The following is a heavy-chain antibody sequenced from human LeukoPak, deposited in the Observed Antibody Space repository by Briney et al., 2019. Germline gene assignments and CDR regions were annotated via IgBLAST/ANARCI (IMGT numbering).Heavy chain of an antibody. D-gene: IGHD1/OR15-1a*01. Sequence: PGGSLRLSCAASGFPFSTFAMNWVRQAPGKGLEWVSAISGSGITTHYVDSVKGRFIISRDNSKNTLYLQMNSLRAEDTAVYYCAKDEQPGGGRGRATLVTVSS. CDR2: ISGSGITT. CDR3: AKDEQPGGG. J-gene: IGHJ2*01. CDR1: GFPFSTFA. V-gene: IGHV3-23*01.